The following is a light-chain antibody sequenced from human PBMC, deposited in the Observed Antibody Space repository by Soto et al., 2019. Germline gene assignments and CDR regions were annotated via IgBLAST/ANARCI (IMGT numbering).Light chain of an antibody. Sequence: EIVLTQSPGTLSLSPGEIATLSFRASQSVSSSYLAWYQQKPGQAPRLLIYGASSRATGIPDRFSGSGSGTDFTLTISRLEPEDFAVYFCQQYSSSQGWTFGQGTKVDIK. V-gene: IGKV3-20*01. CDR3: QQYSSSQGWT. CDR1: QSVSSSY. J-gene: IGKJ1*01. CDR2: GAS.